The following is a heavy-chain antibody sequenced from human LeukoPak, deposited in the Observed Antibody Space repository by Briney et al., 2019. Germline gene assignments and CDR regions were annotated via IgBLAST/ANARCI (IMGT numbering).Heavy chain of an antibody. CDR3: ARDYRSGRSNWFDP. CDR2: IIPILGIA. CDR1: GGTFTSYT. D-gene: IGHD6-19*01. Sequence: GASVKFSCKASGGTFTSYTISWVRHAPGQGLDWMGRIIPILGIANYAQKFQGRVTITADKSTSTAYMELSSLRSEDTAVYYCARDYRSGRSNWFDPWGQGTLVTVSS. J-gene: IGHJ5*02. V-gene: IGHV1-69*04.